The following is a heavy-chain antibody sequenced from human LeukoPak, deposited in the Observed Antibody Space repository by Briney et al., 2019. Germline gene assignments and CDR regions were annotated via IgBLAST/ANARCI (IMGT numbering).Heavy chain of an antibody. CDR2: ISYDGSNK. V-gene: IGHV3-30*18. J-gene: IGHJ6*02. CDR3: AKDSGLVRIYYYYGMDV. D-gene: IGHD3/OR15-3a*01. Sequence: GGSLRLSCAASGFTFSSYGMYWVRQAPGKGLEWVAVISYDGSNKYYADSVKGRFTISRDNSKNTLFLQMNSLRAEDTAVYYCAKDSGLVRIYYYYGMDVWGQGTTVTVSS. CDR1: GFTFSSYG.